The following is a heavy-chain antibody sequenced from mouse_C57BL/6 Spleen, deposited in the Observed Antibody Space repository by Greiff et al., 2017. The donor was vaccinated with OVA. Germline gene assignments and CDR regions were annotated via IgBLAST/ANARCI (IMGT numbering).Heavy chain of an antibody. CDR3: ARDWYWYFDV. CDR1: GYAFTNYL. V-gene: IGHV1-54*01. Sequence: VKLQESGAELVRPGTSVKVSCKASGYAFTNYLIEWVKQRPGQGLEWIGVINPGSGGTNYNEKFKGKATLTADKSSSTAYMQLSSLTSEDSAVYFCARDWYWYFDVWGTGTTVTVSS. CDR2: INPGSGGT. D-gene: IGHD4-1*01. J-gene: IGHJ1*03.